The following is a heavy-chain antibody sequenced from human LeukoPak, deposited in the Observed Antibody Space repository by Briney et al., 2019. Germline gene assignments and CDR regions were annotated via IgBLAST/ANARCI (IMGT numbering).Heavy chain of an antibody. Sequence: GGSLRLSCAASGFSFSSYEMNWVRQAPGKGLEWVSYIGSSGSTVYYADSVKGRFTISRHNAKNSLYLQMNSLRAEDTAVYYCARVPAGVIGMKDAFDIWGQGTMVTVSS. CDR2: IGSSGSTV. V-gene: IGHV3-48*03. CDR3: ARVPAGVIGMKDAFDI. J-gene: IGHJ3*02. CDR1: GFSFSSYE. D-gene: IGHD3-16*02.